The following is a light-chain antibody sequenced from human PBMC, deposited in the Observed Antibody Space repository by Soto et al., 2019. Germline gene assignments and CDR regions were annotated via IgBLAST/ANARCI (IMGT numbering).Light chain of an antibody. V-gene: IGKV3-20*01. CDR2: GAS. Sequence: EIVLTQSPGTLSLSPGERATLSCRASQSVSSSYLAWYQQKPGQSPRLLMYGASSMATGIPDRFSGSGSGTDFTLTISRLEPEDFAVYYCQQYGSSLWTFGQGTKVEIK. CDR3: QQYGSSLWT. CDR1: QSVSSSY. J-gene: IGKJ1*01.